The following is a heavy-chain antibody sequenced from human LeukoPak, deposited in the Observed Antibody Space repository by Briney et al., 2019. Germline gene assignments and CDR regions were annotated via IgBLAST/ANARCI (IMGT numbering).Heavy chain of an antibody. D-gene: IGHD5-24*01. CDR3: ARGLWLQLGVFDI. Sequence: KPSETLSLTCTVSGGSISSYYWSWIRQPPGKGLEWIGYIYYSGSTNYNPSLKSRVTISVDTSKNQFSLKLSSVTAADTAVYYCARGLWLQLGVFDIWGQGTMVTVSS. CDR1: GGSISSYY. J-gene: IGHJ3*02. CDR2: IYYSGST. V-gene: IGHV4-59*01.